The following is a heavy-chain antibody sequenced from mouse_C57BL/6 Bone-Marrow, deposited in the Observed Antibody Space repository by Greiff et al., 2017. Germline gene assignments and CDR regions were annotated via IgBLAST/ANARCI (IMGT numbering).Heavy chain of an antibody. Sequence: EVMLVESGGDLVKPGGSLKLSCAASGFTFSSYGMSWVRQTPDKRLEWVATISSGGSYTYYPDSVKGRFTISRDNAKNTLYLQMRSLKSEDTAMYYCARDYYGSSDYWGQGTTLTVSS. V-gene: IGHV5-6*01. CDR1: GFTFSSYG. D-gene: IGHD1-1*01. CDR3: ARDYYGSSDY. CDR2: ISSGGSYT. J-gene: IGHJ2*01.